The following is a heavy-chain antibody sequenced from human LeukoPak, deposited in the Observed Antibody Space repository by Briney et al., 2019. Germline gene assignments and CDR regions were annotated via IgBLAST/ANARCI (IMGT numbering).Heavy chain of an antibody. D-gene: IGHD3-22*01. Sequence: GGSLRLSCAASGFTFSGSAMHWVRQAPGKGLEWVAFIRYDGSNKYYADSVKGRFTVSRDDSKSTLYLQMNSLRADDTAVYYCAKDGSSYYYIYYWGQGTLVTVSS. CDR2: IRYDGSNK. V-gene: IGHV3-30*02. J-gene: IGHJ4*02. CDR3: AKDGSSYYYIYY. CDR1: GFTFSGSA.